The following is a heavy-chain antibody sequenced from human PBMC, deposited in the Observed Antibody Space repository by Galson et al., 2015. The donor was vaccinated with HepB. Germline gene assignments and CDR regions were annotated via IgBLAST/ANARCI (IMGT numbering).Heavy chain of an antibody. Sequence: SVKVSCKASGYTFTSYYMHWVRQAPGQGLEWMGIINPSGGSTSYAQKFQGRVTMTRDTSTSTVYMELSSLRSEDTAVYYCARDGLLWFGVRPYYYYMDVWGKGTTVTVSS. D-gene: IGHD3-10*01. CDR2: INPSGGST. CDR1: GYTFTSYY. CDR3: ARDGLLWFGVRPYYYYMDV. V-gene: IGHV1-46*01. J-gene: IGHJ6*03.